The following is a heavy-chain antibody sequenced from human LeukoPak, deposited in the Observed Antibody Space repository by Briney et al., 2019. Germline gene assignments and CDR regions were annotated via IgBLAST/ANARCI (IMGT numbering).Heavy chain of an antibody. V-gene: IGHV4-59*01. D-gene: IGHD6-25*01. CDR2: IYYSGST. CDR1: GGSINSYY. J-gene: IGHJ5*02. CDR3: ARAALRNWFDP. Sequence: SETLSLTCTVSGGSINSYYWSWIRQPPGKGLEWLGYIYYSGSTNYNPSLKSRVTISVDTSKNQFSLKLSSVTAADTAVYYCARAALRNWFDPWGQGTLLTVSS.